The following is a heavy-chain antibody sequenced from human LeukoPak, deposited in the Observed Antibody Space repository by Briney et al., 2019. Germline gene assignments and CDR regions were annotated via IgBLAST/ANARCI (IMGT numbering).Heavy chain of an antibody. J-gene: IGHJ3*02. CDR2: ISAYNGNT. CDR3: ARGYYYDGMIGAFNI. D-gene: IGHD3-22*01. V-gene: IGHV1-18*01. Sequence: GASVKVSCKASGYTFTSYGISWVRQAPGQGLEWMGWISAYNGNTNYAQKLQGSVTMTTDTSTSTAYMELRSLRFDDTAVYYCARGYYYDGMIGAFNIWGQGTMVTVSS. CDR1: GYTFTSYG.